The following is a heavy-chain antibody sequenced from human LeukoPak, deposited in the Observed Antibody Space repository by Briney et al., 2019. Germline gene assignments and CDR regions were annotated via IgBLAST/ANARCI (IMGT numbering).Heavy chain of an antibody. D-gene: IGHD3-16*01. CDR2: ISAYNGNT. J-gene: IGHJ4*02. CDR3: ARVVCMITFGGVMGGGGFDY. CDR1: GYTFTSYG. Sequence: ASVKVSCKASGYTFTSYGISWVRQAPGQGLEWMGWISAYNGNTNYAQKLQGRVTMTTDTSTSTAYMELRSLRSDDTAVYYCARVVCMITFGGVMGGGGFDYWGQGTLVTVSS. V-gene: IGHV1-18*04.